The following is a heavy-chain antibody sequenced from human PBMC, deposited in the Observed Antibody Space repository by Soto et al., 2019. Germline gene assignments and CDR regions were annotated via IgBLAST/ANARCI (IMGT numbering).Heavy chain of an antibody. V-gene: IGHV1-69*13. Sequence: SVKVSCKASGVTFSSYAISWVRQAPGQGLEWMGGIIPIFGTANYAQKFQGRVTITADESTSTAYMELSSLRSEDTAVYYCAGSLRFLSASFDYWGQGTLVTVSS. CDR2: IIPIFGTA. CDR3: AGSLRFLSASFDY. CDR1: GVTFSSYA. J-gene: IGHJ4*02. D-gene: IGHD3-3*01.